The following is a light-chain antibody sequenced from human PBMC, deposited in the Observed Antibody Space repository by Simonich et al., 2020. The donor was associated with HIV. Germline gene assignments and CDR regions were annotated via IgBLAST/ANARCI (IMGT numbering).Light chain of an antibody. CDR3: QQANSFPRT. V-gene: IGKV1-39*01. CDR2: AAS. Sequence: DIQMTQSPSSLSASVGNRFTITCRASQSISSYLNWYQQKPGKAPKLLIYAASSLQSGVPSRFSGSGSGTNFTLTISSLQPEDFATYYCQQANSFPRTFGQGTKVEIK. CDR1: QSISSY. J-gene: IGKJ1*01.